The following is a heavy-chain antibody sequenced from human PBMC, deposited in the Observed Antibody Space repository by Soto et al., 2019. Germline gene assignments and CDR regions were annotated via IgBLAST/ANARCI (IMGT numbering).Heavy chain of an antibody. CDR2: ISAYNGNT. V-gene: IGHV1-18*01. Sequence: QVQLVQSGAEVKKPGASVKVSCKASGYTFTRNGISWVRQAPGQGLEWMGWISAYNGNTKYAQKLQGRVTMTTDTSTSTAYMELRSLRSDDTAVYYCARPTGYGDHYYFDSWAQATLVTVSS. CDR1: GYTFTRNG. D-gene: IGHD4-17*01. J-gene: IGHJ4*02. CDR3: ARPTGYGDHYYFDS.